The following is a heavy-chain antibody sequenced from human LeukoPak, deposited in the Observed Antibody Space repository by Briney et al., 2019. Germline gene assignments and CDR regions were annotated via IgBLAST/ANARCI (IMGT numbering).Heavy chain of an antibody. CDR3: ASPSSPHLDY. CDR1: GFTFSSYA. CDR2: ISSSGSTI. Sequence: AGGSLRLSCAASGFTFSSYAMSWVRQAPGKGLEWVSYISSSGSTIYYADSVKGRFTISRDNAKNSLYLQMNSLRAEDTAVYYCASPSSPHLDYWGQGTLVTVSS. V-gene: IGHV3-48*04. J-gene: IGHJ4*02. D-gene: IGHD6-13*01.